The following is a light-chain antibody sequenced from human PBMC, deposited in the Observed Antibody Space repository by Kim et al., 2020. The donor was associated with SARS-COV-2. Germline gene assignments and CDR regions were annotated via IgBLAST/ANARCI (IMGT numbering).Light chain of an antibody. J-gene: IGKJ2*01. CDR1: QSVSSSY. Sequence: SLSPGERAPLSCRASQSVSSSYLAWYQQKPGQAPRLLIYGASSRATGIPDRFSGSGSGTDFTLTIIRLEPEDFAVYYCQQYGSSYTFGQGTKLEIK. CDR2: GAS. CDR3: QQYGSSYT. V-gene: IGKV3-20*01.